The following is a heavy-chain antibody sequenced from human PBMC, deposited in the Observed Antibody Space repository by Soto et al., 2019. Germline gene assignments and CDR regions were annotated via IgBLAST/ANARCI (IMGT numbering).Heavy chain of an antibody. CDR1: GYTFTSYG. CDR3: ARGRFLEWLLHY. J-gene: IGHJ4*02. D-gene: IGHD3-3*01. CDR2: ISAYNGNT. V-gene: IGHV1-18*01. Sequence: ASVKAYCKASGYTFTSYGISWVRKAPGKGLEWMGWISAYNGNTNYAQKFQGRVTMTRNTSISTAYMELSSLRSEDTAVYYCARGRFLEWLLHYWGQGTLVTVSS.